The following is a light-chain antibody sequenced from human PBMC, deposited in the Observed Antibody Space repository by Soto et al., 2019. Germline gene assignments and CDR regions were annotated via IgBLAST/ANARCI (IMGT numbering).Light chain of an antibody. V-gene: IGKV1-5*01. CDR1: QSISSW. CDR3: QQYNSYMWT. Sequence: DIQMTQSPSTLSASVGDRVTITCRASQSISSWLAWYQQKPGKAPKLLIYDASSLESGVPSRFSGSGSGTEFTLTISSLQTDDFATYYCQQYNSYMWTFGQGTKVDIK. CDR2: DAS. J-gene: IGKJ1*01.